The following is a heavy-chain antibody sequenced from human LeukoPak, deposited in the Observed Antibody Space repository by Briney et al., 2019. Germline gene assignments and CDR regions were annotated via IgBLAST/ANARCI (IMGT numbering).Heavy chain of an antibody. CDR1: GYTFTGYY. J-gene: IGHJ4*02. CDR2: INPNSGGT. D-gene: IGHD2-2*01. V-gene: IGHV1-2*02. Sequence: GASVKVSCKASGYTFTGYYTHWVRQAPGQGLEWMGWINPNSGGTNYAQKFQGRVTMTRDTSISTAYMELSRLRSDDTAVYYCARDPWSSIPYWGQGTLVTVSS. CDR3: ARDPWSSIPY.